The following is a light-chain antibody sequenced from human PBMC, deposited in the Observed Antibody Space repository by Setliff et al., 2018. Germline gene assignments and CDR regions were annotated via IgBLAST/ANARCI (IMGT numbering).Light chain of an antibody. Sequence: QSVLAQPASMSGSPGQSITISCTGTSSDIGAYTYVSWYQQHPGKAPKLLISDASYRPSGVSHRFSGSKSGNTASLTISWLQAEDEADYYCSSYTTSSLRVFGGGTKVTVL. CDR1: SSDIGAYTY. J-gene: IGLJ3*02. CDR2: DAS. V-gene: IGLV2-14*03. CDR3: SSYTTSSLRV.